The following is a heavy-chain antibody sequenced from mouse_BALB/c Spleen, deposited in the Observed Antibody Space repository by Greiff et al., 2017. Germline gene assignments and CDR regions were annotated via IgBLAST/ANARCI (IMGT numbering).Heavy chain of an antibody. CDR3: ARGDYDRYYYAMDY. V-gene: IGHV5-4*02. J-gene: IGHJ4*01. CDR2: ISDGGSYT. CDR1: GFTFSDYY. D-gene: IGHD2-4*01. Sequence: EVQRVESGGGLVKPGGSLKLSCAASGFTFSDYYMYWVRQTPEKRLEWVATISDGGSYTYYPDSVKGRFTISRDKAKNNLYLQMSSLKSEDTAMYYCARGDYDRYYYAMDYWGQGTSVTVSS.